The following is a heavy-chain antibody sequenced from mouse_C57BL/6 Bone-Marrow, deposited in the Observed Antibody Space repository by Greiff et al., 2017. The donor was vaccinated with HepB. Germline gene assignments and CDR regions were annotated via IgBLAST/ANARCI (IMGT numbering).Heavy chain of an antibody. CDR2: ISYDGSN. D-gene: IGHD1-1*01. J-gene: IGHJ2*01. CDR1: GYSITSGYY. Sequence: EVKLEESGPGLVKPSQSLSLTCSVTGYSITSGYYWNWIRQFPGNKLEWMGYISYDGSNNYNPSLKNRISITRDTSKNQFFLKLNSVTTEDTATYYCARGSTVVATSDYWGQGTTLTVSS. V-gene: IGHV3-6*01. CDR3: ARGSTVVATSDY.